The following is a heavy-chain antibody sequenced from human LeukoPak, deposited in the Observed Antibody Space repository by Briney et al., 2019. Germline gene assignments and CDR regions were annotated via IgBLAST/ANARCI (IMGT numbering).Heavy chain of an antibody. J-gene: IGHJ4*02. Sequence: GASVKVSCKASGYTFTDDYMHWVRQAPGQGFEWMGWINPNSGDTNYAQKFQGRVTMTRDTSISTAHMELSRLRSDDTAVYYCARANFLYCSSTTCLFDYWGQGTLVIVSS. CDR2: INPNSGDT. CDR3: ARANFLYCSSTTCLFDY. D-gene: IGHD2-2*01. V-gene: IGHV1-2*02. CDR1: GYTFTDDY.